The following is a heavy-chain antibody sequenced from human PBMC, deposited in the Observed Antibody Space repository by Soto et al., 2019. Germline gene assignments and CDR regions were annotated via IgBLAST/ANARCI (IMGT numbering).Heavy chain of an antibody. CDR2: ISYDGSNQ. Sequence: GGSLRLSCAASGFIFTSYAMHWVRQAPGRGLEWVAVISYDGSNQDYADSVKGRFTISRDNSKNKMYLQMNSLRDEDTAVYYSVRVGGYYDILTGPFDYWGRGTLVTVSS. CDR3: VRVGGYYDILTGPFDY. J-gene: IGHJ4*02. CDR1: GFIFTSYA. D-gene: IGHD3-9*01. V-gene: IGHV3-30-3*01.